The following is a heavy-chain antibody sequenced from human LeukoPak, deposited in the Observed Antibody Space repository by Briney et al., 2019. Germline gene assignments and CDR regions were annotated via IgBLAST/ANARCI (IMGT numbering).Heavy chain of an antibody. CDR3: ARGGGAVEYYYDSSGYYSYYFDY. D-gene: IGHD3-22*01. V-gene: IGHV3-30-3*01. Sequence: PGRSLRLSCAASGFTFSSYAMHWVRQAPGKGLEWVAVISYDGSNKYYADSVKGRFTISRDNSKNTLYLQMNSLRAEDTAVYYCARGGGAVEYYYDSSGYYSYYFDYWGQGTLVTVSS. J-gene: IGHJ4*02. CDR1: GFTFSSYA. CDR2: ISYDGSNK.